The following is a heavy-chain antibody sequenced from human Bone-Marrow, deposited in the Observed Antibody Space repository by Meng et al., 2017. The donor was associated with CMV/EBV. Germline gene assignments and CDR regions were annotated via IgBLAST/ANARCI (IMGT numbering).Heavy chain of an antibody. J-gene: IGHJ4*02. V-gene: IGHV3-30*18. CDR2: ISYDGSNK. CDR3: AKVGEMSTSPDY. Sequence: SFAASGFTFSRYDMHWVRQAPGKGLEWVAFISYDGSNKYYADSVKGRFTISRDNSKNTLYLHMNSLRAEDTAVYYCAKVGEMSTSPDYWGQGTLVTVSS. D-gene: IGHD5-24*01. CDR1: GFTFSRYD.